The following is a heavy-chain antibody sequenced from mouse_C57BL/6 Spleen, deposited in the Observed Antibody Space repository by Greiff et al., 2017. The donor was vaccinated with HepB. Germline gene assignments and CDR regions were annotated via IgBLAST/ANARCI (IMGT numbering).Heavy chain of an antibody. CDR2: IDPSDSYT. V-gene: IGHV1-69*01. CDR3: ARSPYYYVSSSSFDY. D-gene: IGHD1-1*01. Sequence: QVQLQQPGAELVMPGASVKLSCKASGYTFTSYWMHWVKQRPGQGLEWIGEIDPSDSYTNYNQKFKGKSTLTVDKSSSTAYMQLSSLTSEDSAVYYCARSPYYYVSSSSFDYWGQGTTLTVSS. J-gene: IGHJ2*01. CDR1: GYTFTSYW.